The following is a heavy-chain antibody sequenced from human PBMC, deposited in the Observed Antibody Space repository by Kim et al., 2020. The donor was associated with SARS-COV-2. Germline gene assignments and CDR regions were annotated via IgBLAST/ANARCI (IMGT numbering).Heavy chain of an antibody. V-gene: IGHV4-61*01. J-gene: IGHJ2*01. CDR2: ISNTGST. D-gene: IGHD3-10*01. Sequence: SETLSLTCAVSGGSVSSGTYYWSWIRQPPGKGLEWIGLISNTGSTNYNPSLKSRVTISVDTFKNQLSLKLTSVTAADTAVYYCTGGSGWLTDVWGRGTLV. CDR3: TGGSGWLTDV. CDR1: GGSVSSGTYY.